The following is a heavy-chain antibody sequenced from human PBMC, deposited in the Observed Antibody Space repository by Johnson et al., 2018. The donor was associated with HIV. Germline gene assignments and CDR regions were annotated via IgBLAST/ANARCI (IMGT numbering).Heavy chain of an antibody. CDR2: INWSGASA. CDR1: EFTFGDYD. J-gene: IGHJ3*02. D-gene: IGHD7-27*01. Sequence: VQLVESGGGVVQPGGSLRLSCAASEFTFGDYDMAWVRVAPGKGLEWVSGINWSGASAGYADSVKGRFTISRDNAKNSLYLQMNSLRAEDTALYYCAASPGDLGGFGIWGPGTMVTVSS. V-gene: IGHV3-20*04. CDR3: AASPGDLGGFGI.